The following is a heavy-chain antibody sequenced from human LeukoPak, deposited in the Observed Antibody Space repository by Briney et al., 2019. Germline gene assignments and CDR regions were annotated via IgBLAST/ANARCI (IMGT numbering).Heavy chain of an antibody. CDR3: ARDRFGCSSTSCFFDY. Sequence: SETLSLTCTVSGYSISSGYYWGWIRQPPGKGLEWIGSIYYSGSTYYNPSLKSRVTISVDTSKNQFSLKLSSVTAADTAVYYCARDRFGCSSTSCFFDYWGQGTLVTVSS. V-gene: IGHV4-38-2*02. J-gene: IGHJ4*02. CDR2: IYYSGST. CDR1: GYSISSGYY. D-gene: IGHD2-2*01.